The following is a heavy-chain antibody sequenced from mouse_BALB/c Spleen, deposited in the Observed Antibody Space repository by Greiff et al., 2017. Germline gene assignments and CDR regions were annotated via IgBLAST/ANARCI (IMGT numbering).Heavy chain of an antibody. J-gene: IGHJ2*01. D-gene: IGHD2-4*01. V-gene: IGHV2-9*02. CDR1: GFSLTSYG. CDR3: ATIYYDYDEGFDY. Sequence: QVQLKESGPGLVAPSQSLSITCTVSGFSLTSYGVHWVRQPPGKGLEWLGVIWAGGSTNYNSALMSRLSISKDNSKSQVFLKMNSLQTDDTAMYYCATIYYDYDEGFDYWGQGTTLTVSS. CDR2: IWAGGST.